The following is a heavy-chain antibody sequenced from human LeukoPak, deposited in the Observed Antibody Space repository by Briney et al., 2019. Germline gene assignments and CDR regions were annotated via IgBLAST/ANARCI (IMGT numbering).Heavy chain of an antibody. J-gene: IGHJ4*02. D-gene: IGHD6-13*01. CDR1: GGSFSGYY. CDR2: INHSGST. Sequence: PSETLSLTCAVYGGSFSGYYWSWIRQPPGKGLDWIGEINHSGSTNYNPSLKSRVTISVDTSKNQFSLKLSSVTAADTAVYYCARGLTSSSWYSVVYWGQGTLVTVSS. V-gene: IGHV4-34*01. CDR3: ARGLTSSSWYSVVY.